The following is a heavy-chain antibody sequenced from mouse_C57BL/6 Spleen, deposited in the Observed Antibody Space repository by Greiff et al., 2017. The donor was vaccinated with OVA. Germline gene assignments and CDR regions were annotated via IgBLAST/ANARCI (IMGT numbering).Heavy chain of an antibody. Sequence: EVKLMESGEGLVKPGGSLKLSCAASGFTFSSYAMSWVRQTPEKRLEWVAYISSGGDYIYYADTVKGRFTISSDNARNTLYLQMSSLKSEDTAMYYCTRDGYGTDWYFDVWGTGTTVTVSS. CDR3: TRDGYGTDWYFDV. D-gene: IGHD1-1*01. J-gene: IGHJ1*03. CDR2: ISSGGDYI. V-gene: IGHV5-9-1*02. CDR1: GFTFSSYA.